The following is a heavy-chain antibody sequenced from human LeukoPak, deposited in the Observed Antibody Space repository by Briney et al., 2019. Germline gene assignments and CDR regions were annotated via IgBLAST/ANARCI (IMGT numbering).Heavy chain of an antibody. Sequence: SETLSLTCTVSGGSISSYYWSWIRQPPGKGLEWIGYIYYSGSTNYNPSLKSRVTISVDTSKNQFSLKLSSVTAADTAVYYCARHKAKTGLWQQLVRGAFDIWGQGTMVTVSS. CDR3: ARHKAKTGLWQQLVRGAFDI. CDR1: GGSISSYY. D-gene: IGHD6-13*01. V-gene: IGHV4-59*08. CDR2: IYYSGST. J-gene: IGHJ3*02.